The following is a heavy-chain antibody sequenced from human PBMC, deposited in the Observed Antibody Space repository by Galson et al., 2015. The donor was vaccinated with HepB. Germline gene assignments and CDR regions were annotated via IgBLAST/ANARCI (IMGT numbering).Heavy chain of an antibody. CDR3: ARLYHWEAGGPSWTIFGVVIGHFDY. CDR1: GYSFTSYW. CDR2: IYPGDSDT. J-gene: IGHJ4*02. D-gene: IGHD3-3*01. V-gene: IGHV5-51*01. Sequence: QSGAEVKKPGESLKISCKGSGYSFTSYWIGWVRQMPGKGLEWMGIIYPGDSDTRYSPSFQGQVTISADESISTAYLQWSSLKASDTAMYYCARLYHWEAGGPSWTIFGVVIGHFDYWGQGTLVTVSS.